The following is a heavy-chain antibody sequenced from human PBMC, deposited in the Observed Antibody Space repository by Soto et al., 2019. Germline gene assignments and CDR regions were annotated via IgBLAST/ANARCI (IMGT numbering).Heavy chain of an antibody. Sequence: ASVKVSCKASGYSFTSLDINWVRQTAGQGLEWMGWINPITGGTNYAPKFQGRVTMTRDTSITTAYMELSRLRSDDTAVYYCARNYYDSSDRDYLDYWGQGTPVTVSS. V-gene: IGHV1-2*02. CDR3: ARNYYDSSDRDYLDY. D-gene: IGHD3-22*01. J-gene: IGHJ4*02. CDR2: INPITGGT. CDR1: GYSFTSLD.